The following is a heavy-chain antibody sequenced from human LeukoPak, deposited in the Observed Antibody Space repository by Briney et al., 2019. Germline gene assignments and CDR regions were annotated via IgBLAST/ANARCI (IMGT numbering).Heavy chain of an antibody. D-gene: IGHD3-22*01. CDR2: ISYDGSNK. Sequence: PGGSLRLSCAASGFTFSSYAMHWVRQAPGKGLEWVAVISYDGSNKYYADSVKGRFTISRDNSKNTLYLQMHSLRAEDTAVYYCARAGDSNYYHYYGMDVWGKGTTVTVSS. V-gene: IGHV3-30*04. CDR1: GFTFSSYA. CDR3: ARAGDSNYYHYYGMDV. J-gene: IGHJ6*04.